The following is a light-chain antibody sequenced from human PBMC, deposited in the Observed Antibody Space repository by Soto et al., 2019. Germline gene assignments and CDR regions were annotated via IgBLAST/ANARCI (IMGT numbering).Light chain of an antibody. CDR3: SSYAGSEEV. J-gene: IGLJ1*01. Sequence: QSALTQPPSASGSPGQSVTISCTGTSSDVGGYNYVSWYQQHPGKAPKLMIYEASKRPSGVPDRFSGSKSGNTASLTVSGLQAEDEADYYCSSYAGSEEVFGTGTKVTVL. CDR2: EAS. V-gene: IGLV2-8*01. CDR1: SSDVGGYNY.